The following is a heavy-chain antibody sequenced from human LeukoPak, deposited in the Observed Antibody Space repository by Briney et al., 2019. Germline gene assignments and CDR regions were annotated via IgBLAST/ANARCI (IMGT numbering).Heavy chain of an antibody. V-gene: IGHV1-69*06. D-gene: IGHD1-26*01. Sequence: ASVKVSCKASGGNFRNYAVSWVRQAPGQGLEWMGRLIPMFDTQNYAQNFQGRVTIFADKSTGTVYMDLKSLTSDDTAVYYCATESNYYLDDWGQGTLVTVS. CDR2: LIPMFDTQ. J-gene: IGHJ4*02. CDR3: ATESNYYLDD. CDR1: GGNFRNYA.